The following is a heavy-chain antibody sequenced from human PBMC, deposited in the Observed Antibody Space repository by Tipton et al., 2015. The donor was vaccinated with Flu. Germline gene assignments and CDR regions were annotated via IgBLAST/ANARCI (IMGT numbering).Heavy chain of an antibody. Sequence: LRLSCTVSGGSISSYYWSWIRQPPGKGLEWIGYIYYSGSTNYNPSLKSRVTISVDTSKNQFSLKLSSVTAADTAVYYCAREGRYYDFWSGYYHDYYYYGMDVWGQGTTVTVSS. CDR3: AREGRYYDFWSGYYHDYYYYGMDV. J-gene: IGHJ6*02. V-gene: IGHV4-59*01. CDR1: GGSISSYY. D-gene: IGHD3-3*01. CDR2: IYYSGST.